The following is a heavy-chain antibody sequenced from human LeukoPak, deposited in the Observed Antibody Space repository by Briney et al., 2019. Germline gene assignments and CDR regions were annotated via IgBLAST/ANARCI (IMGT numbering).Heavy chain of an antibody. CDR1: GGSSSDYY. CDR2: IYYRGGT. J-gene: IGHJ4*03. V-gene: IGHV4-59*08. CDR3: ARGRLIVAPGVYYFEY. Sequence: SETLSLTCTVSGGSSSDYYWSWLRQPPGKGLEWIGYIYYRGGTNYNPSLERRVTISGDTSKNEFSLKLTSVTAADTAVYYCARGRLIVAPGVYYFEYWGQGTMVTVSS. D-gene: IGHD5-12*01.